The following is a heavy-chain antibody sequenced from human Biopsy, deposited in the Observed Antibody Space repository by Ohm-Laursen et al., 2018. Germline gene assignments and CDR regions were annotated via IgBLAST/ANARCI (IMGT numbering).Heavy chain of an antibody. D-gene: IGHD3-22*01. CDR1: GGSIDFKY. V-gene: IGHV4-4*07. J-gene: IGHJ4*02. Sequence: SDTLSLTCSVSGGSIDFKYWTWIRQSADKGLEWIGRITPTGVTHYNPSLESRVTMSLDTPKKLFSLKLSSVTAADTAMYYCARELMEYYDSSGYFDHWGQGSLVTVSS. CDR3: ARELMEYYDSSGYFDH. CDR2: ITPTGVT.